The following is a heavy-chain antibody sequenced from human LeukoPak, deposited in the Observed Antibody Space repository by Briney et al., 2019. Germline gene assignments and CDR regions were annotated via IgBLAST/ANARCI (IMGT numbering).Heavy chain of an antibody. CDR2: FSASNGNT. J-gene: IGHJ4*02. D-gene: IGHD5-12*01. CDR3: ARALSRGYSGYDYGLGY. Sequence: GASVKVSCKASGYTFINYGVTWVRQAPGQGLEWMGWFSASNGNTNYAQKLQGRVTMTTETSTSTAYMELRSLRSDDTAVYYCARALSRGYSGYDYGLGYWGQGTLVTVSS. CDR1: GYTFINYG. V-gene: IGHV1-18*01.